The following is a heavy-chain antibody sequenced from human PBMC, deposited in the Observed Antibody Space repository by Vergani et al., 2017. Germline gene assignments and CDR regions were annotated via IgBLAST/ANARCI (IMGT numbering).Heavy chain of an antibody. D-gene: IGHD2-8*02. CDR1: GGSFSSYP. CDR3: AKLHTYRWQFSFDV. J-gene: IGHJ2*01. Sequence: QVQLVQSGAEVKKPGSSVKVSCKTSGGSFSSYPISWVRQAPGQGLEWMGGIIPIFGTTNYTQKFHGRVSISADESTSTAYMELSSLRSDDTAVYFCAKLHTYRWQFSFDVWGRGTHVTVSS. V-gene: IGHV1-69*12. CDR2: IIPIFGTT.